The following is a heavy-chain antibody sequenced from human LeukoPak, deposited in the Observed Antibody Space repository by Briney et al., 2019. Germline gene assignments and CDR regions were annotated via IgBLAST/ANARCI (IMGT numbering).Heavy chain of an antibody. CDR2: IYPYSGDT. V-gene: IGHV1-2*02. CDR1: GYTFTTYY. J-gene: IGHJ4*02. D-gene: IGHD3-10*01. CDR3: AREFRGYGSGSYLDY. Sequence: ASVKVSCKASGYTFTTYYMYWMRQAPGQGLEWVGWIYPYSGDTNSAQKFQGRVTMTRDTSMSTVYMELSRLRSEDTAVYYCAREFRGYGSGSYLDYWGQGTLVTVSS.